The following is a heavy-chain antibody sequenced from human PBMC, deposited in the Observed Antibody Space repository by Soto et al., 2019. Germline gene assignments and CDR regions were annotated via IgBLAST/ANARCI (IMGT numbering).Heavy chain of an antibody. D-gene: IGHD2-15*01. CDR2: IWYDGSNK. V-gene: IGHV3-33*01. J-gene: IGHJ4*02. CDR3: ARHGYCSSGSCYSVPVFDY. CDR1: GFTFSSYG. Sequence: QVQLVESGGGVVQPGRSLRLSCAASGFTFSSYGMHWVRQAPGKGLEWVAVIWYDGSNKYYADSVKGRFTISRDNFKNTLYLQLNRLRAEDTAVYYWARHGYCSSGSCYSVPVFDYWGQGTLGTVSS.